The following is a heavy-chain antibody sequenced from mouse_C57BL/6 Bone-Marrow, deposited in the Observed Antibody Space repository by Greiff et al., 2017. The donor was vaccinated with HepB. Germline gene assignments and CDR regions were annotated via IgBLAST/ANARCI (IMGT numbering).Heavy chain of an antibody. D-gene: IGHD2-1*01. J-gene: IGHJ3*01. CDR3: ARAIYYGNSFAY. V-gene: IGHV1-54*01. Sequence: VQVVESGAELVRPGTSVKVSCKASGYAFTNYLIEWVKQRPGQGLEWIGVINPGSGGTNYNEKFKGKATLTADKSSSTAYMQLSSLTSEDSAVYFCARAIYYGNSFAYWGQGTLVTVSA. CDR2: INPGSGGT. CDR1: GYAFTNYL.